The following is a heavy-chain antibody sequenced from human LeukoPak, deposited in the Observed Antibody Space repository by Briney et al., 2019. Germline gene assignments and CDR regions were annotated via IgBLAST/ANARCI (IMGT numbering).Heavy chain of an antibody. CDR2: INHSGST. J-gene: IGHJ4*02. V-gene: IGHV4-34*01. CDR3: ARLQQPAH. D-gene: IGHD5-18*01. CDR1: GGSFSGYY. Sequence: PSETLSLTCAVYGGSFSGYYWSWIRQPPGKGLEWIGEINHSGSTNYNPSLKSRVTISVDTSKNQCSLKLSSVTAADTAVYYCARLQQPAHWGQGTLVTVSS.